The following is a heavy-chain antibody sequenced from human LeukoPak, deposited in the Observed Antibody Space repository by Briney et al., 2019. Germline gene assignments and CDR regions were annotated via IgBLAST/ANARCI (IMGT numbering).Heavy chain of an antibody. J-gene: IGHJ4*02. Sequence: GESLKISCKGSGYSFTSYWIGWVRQMPGKGLEWMGIIYPGDSDTRHSPSFQGQVTISADKSISTAYLQWSSPKASDTAMYYCARTYYCDSSGYYWIYWGQGTLVTVSS. CDR3: ARTYYCDSSGYYWIY. CDR2: IYPGDSDT. D-gene: IGHD3-22*01. CDR1: GYSFTSYW. V-gene: IGHV5-51*01.